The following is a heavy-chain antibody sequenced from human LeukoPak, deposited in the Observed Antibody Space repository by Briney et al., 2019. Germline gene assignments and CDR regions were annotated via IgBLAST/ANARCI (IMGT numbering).Heavy chain of an antibody. Sequence: SETLSLTCAVYGGSFSGYYWSWIRQPPGKGLEWIGEINHSGSINYNPSLKSRVTISVDTSKNQFSLKLSSVTAADTAVYYCASSSSWCLFDYWGQGTLVTVSS. V-gene: IGHV4-34*01. J-gene: IGHJ4*02. CDR3: ASSSSWCLFDY. D-gene: IGHD6-13*01. CDR1: GGSFSGYY. CDR2: INHSGSI.